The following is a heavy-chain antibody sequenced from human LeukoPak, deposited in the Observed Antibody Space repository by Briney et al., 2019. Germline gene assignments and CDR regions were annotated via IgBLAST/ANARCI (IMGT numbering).Heavy chain of an antibody. J-gene: IGHJ2*01. D-gene: IGHD2-15*01. CDR1: GFTFSSYW. CDR2: IKHDGSEK. CDR3: ARDGLAAATLHWCFDL. Sequence: GGSLRLSCAASGFTFSSYWMSWVRQAPGKGLEWVANIKHDGSEKYYVDSVKGRFTISRDNAKDSLYLQMNSLRAEDTAVYYCARDGLAAATLHWCFDLWGRGTLVTVSS. V-gene: IGHV3-7*01.